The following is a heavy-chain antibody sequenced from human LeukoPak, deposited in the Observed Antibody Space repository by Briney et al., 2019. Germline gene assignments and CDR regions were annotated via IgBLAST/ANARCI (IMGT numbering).Heavy chain of an antibody. J-gene: IGHJ4*02. V-gene: IGHV4-4*02. CDR2: IFHSGST. Sequence: SGTLSLTCAVSGGSIRSSNWWSWVRQPPGKGLEWIGEIFHSGSTNYQPSLKSRVTISVDKSKNQFSLKLSSVTAADTAVYYCATSPTSSWYRFDYWGQGTLVTVSS. D-gene: IGHD6-13*01. CDR1: GGSIRSSNW. CDR3: ATSPTSSWYRFDY.